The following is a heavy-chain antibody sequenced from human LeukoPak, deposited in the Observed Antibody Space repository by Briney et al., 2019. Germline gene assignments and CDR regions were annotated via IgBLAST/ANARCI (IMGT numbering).Heavy chain of an antibody. CDR3: AKEGLPGTTYFEY. V-gene: IGHV3-23*01. CDR1: GSTFSSYA. Sequence: GGSLRLSCAASGSTFSSYAMSWVRQAPGKGLEWVSAISDSGGSTYYSESVKGRFTISRDNPKNTLYLHLNSLRAEDSAVYYCAKEGLPGTTYFEYWGQGTLVTVSS. J-gene: IGHJ4*02. D-gene: IGHD1-7*01. CDR2: ISDSGGST.